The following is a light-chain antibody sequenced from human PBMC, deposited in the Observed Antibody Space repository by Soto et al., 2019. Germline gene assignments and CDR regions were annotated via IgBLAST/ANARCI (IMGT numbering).Light chain of an antibody. J-gene: IGKJ1*01. CDR3: QQYNNWPPVWT. CDR2: GAS. CDR1: QSVSSN. Sequence: EIVMTQSPATLSVSPGERATLSCRASQSVSSNLAWYQQKPGQAPRLLIYGASTRATGIPARFSGSGSGTEFTLTISSLHSEDFAVYYCQQYNNWPPVWTFGQGTKV. V-gene: IGKV3-15*01.